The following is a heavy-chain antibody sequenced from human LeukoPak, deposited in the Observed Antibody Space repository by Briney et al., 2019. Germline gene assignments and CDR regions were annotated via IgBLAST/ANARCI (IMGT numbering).Heavy chain of an antibody. CDR1: GGSISSYY. CDR3: ATRGRYSSSWYDDYFDY. Sequence: PSETLSLTCTVSGGSISSYYWSWIRQPPGKGLEWIGYIYYSGSTNYNPSLKSRVTISVDTSKNQFSLKLSSVTAADTAVYYCATRGRYSSSWYDDYFDYWGQGTLVTVSS. D-gene: IGHD6-13*01. J-gene: IGHJ4*02. CDR2: IYYSGST. V-gene: IGHV4-59*12.